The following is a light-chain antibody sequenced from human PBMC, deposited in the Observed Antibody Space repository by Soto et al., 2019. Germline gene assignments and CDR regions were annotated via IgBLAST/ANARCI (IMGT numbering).Light chain of an antibody. V-gene: IGLV2-14*01. J-gene: IGLJ1*01. CDR2: EVT. Sequence: QSVLTQPASVSGSPGQSITISCTGTSSDVGAYNYVSWYQHHPGKVPKLLIYEVTNRPSGVSDRFSGSKSGNTASLTISGLQAEDEADYYCSSYTTTDPYVFGTGTKLTVL. CDR3: SSYTTTDPYV. CDR1: SSDVGAYNY.